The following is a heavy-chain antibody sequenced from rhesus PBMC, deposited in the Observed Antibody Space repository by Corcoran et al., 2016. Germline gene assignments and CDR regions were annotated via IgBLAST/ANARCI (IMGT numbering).Heavy chain of an antibody. J-gene: IGHJ4*01. CDR3: AKWDRGSALH. Sequence: QVHLQESGPGLVKPSDPLSLTCAVSGYAISSNYWAWIRQPPGKGLEWIGYVYGTSGSTNCNPSLKTRVTISTDTSKNQFSLKLNSVTAADTAVYYCAKWDRGSALHWGQGVLVTVSS. CDR1: GYAISSNY. D-gene: IGHD6-31*01. V-gene: IGHV4-147*01. CDR2: VYGTSGST.